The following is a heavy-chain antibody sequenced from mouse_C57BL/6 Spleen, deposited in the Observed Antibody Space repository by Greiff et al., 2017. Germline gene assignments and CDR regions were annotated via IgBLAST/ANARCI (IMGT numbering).Heavy chain of an antibody. D-gene: IGHD3-3*01. V-gene: IGHV1-52*01. CDR2: IDPSDSET. CDR1: GYTFTSYW. CDR3: AREDPRGDY. J-gene: IGHJ2*01. Sequence: QVQLQQPGAELVRPGSSVKLSCKASGYTFTSYWMHWVKQRPIQGLEWIGNIDPSDSETHYNQKFKDKATLTVDKSSSTAYMQLSSLTAEDSAVYYCAREDPRGDYWGQGTTLTGSS.